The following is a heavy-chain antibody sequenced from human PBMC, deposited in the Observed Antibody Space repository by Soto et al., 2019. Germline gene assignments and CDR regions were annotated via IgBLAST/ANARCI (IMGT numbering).Heavy chain of an antibody. CDR2: ISAYNGNT. CDR1: GYTFTSYG. J-gene: IGHJ4*02. V-gene: IGHV1-18*04. D-gene: IGHD6-19*01. CDR3: ARDAIAVAGIFDY. Sequence: GASVKVSCKASGYTFTSYGISWVRQAPGQGLERMGWISAYNGNTNYAQKLQGRVTMTTDTSTSTAYRELRSLRSDDTAVYYCARDAIAVAGIFDYWGQGTLVTVSS.